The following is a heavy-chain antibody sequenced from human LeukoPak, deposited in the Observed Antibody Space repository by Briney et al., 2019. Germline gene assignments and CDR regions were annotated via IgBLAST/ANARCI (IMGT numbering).Heavy chain of an antibody. CDR1: GGSISSYY. Sequence: PSETLSLTCTVSGGSISSYYWSWIRQPPGKGLEWIGYIYYSGSTNYNPSLKSRVTISVDTSENQFSLKLSSVTAADTAVYYCARQTKWVLDYWGQGTLVTVSS. V-gene: IGHV4-59*01. CDR3: ARQTKWVLDY. D-gene: IGHD1-26*01. CDR2: IYYSGST. J-gene: IGHJ4*02.